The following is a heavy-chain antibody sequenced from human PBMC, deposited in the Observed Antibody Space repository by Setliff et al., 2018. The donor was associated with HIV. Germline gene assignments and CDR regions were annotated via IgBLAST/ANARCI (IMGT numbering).Heavy chain of an antibody. V-gene: IGHV4-39*01. CDR1: GGSISSESHY. J-gene: IGHJ6*02. CDR3: TRRGSGWLDYFYYGLDV. D-gene: IGHD6-19*01. Sequence: PSETLSLTCTVSGGSISSESHYWGWIRQPPGKELEWIGSIYYSGNNYYNPSLKSRVSISVDTSRSQFSLKLTSVTAADTAVYYCTRRGSGWLDYFYYGLDVWGQGTSVTVSS. CDR2: IYYSGNN.